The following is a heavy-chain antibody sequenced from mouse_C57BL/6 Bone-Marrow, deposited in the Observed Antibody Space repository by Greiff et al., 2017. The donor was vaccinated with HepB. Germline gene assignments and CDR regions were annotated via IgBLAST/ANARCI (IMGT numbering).Heavy chain of an antibody. CDR2: IDPENGDT. Sequence: EVKVVESGAELVRPGASVKLSCTASGFNIKDYYMHWVKQRPEQGLEWIGWIDPENGDTEYASKFQGKTTITADTSSNTAYLQLSSVTSEDTAVYYSTTWEITLFDYWGQGTTLTVSS. CDR1: GFNIKDYY. J-gene: IGHJ2*01. V-gene: IGHV14-4*01. D-gene: IGHD1-1*01. CDR3: TTWEITLFDY.